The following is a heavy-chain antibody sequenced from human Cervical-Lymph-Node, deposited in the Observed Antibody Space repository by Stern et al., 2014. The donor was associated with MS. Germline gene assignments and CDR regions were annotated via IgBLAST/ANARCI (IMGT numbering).Heavy chain of an antibody. J-gene: IGHJ4*02. CDR1: GFTFSIYW. V-gene: IGHV5-51*01. D-gene: IGHD1-14*01. Sequence: EVQLVESGAELIRPGESLKISCKGSGFTFSIYWIAWVRQMPGKGLEWMGIIYPGDSETRYSPSFQGQFTMSADKSTSTAYLQWSSLNASDTAMYFCARQTTAWASDVWGQGTLVTVSS. CDR3: ARQTTAWASDV. CDR2: IYPGDSET.